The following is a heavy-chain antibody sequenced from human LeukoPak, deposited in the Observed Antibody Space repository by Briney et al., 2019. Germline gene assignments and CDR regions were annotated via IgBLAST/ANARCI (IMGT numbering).Heavy chain of an antibody. CDR3: ARERVLNWFDP. CDR2: IYTSGST. CDR1: GGSISSYY. D-gene: IGHD3-10*01. J-gene: IGHJ5*02. Sequence: PSETLSLTCTVSGGSISSYYWSWIRQPAGKGPEWIGRIYTSGSTNYNPALKSRVTLSVDASKNQFSLKLSSVTAADTAVYYCARERVLNWFDPWGQGTLVTVSS. V-gene: IGHV4-4*07.